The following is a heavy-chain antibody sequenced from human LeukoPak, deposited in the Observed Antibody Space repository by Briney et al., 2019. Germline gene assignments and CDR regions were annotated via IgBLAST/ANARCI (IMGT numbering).Heavy chain of an antibody. V-gene: IGHV4-30-4*01. CDR2: IHYSGST. CDR1: GGSINSGDHY. CDR3: DSIRATGTEYYFDY. Sequence: SETLSLTCTVSGGSINSGDHYWSWVRQPPGKGLEWIGHIHYSGSTYYNPSLKSRVTISADMSKNQFSLQLRSVAAADTAVYYCDSIRATGTEYYFDYWGQGTLVTVSS. J-gene: IGHJ4*02. D-gene: IGHD6-13*01.